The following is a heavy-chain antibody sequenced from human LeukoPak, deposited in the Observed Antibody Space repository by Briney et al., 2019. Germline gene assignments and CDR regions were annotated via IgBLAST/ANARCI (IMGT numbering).Heavy chain of an antibody. CDR1: GYTFTNYY. D-gene: IGHD6-6*01. CDR3: ALAARYYYYGMDV. V-gene: IGHV1-46*01. Sequence: ASVKVSCKASGYTFTNYYMHWVRQAPGQGLEWMGIINPNGGSTSYAQKFQGRLTMTRDTSTSTVYMELSSLRSEDTAVYYCALAARYYYYGMDVWGQGTTVTVSS. CDR2: INPNGGST. J-gene: IGHJ6*02.